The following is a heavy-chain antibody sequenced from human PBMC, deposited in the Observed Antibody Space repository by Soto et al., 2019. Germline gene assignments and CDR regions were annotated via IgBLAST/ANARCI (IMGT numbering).Heavy chain of an antibody. Sequence: QLQLQGSGPGLVKPSETLSLTCTVAGGSVNSDGYFWALIRQPPGKGLEWIGSVYRTGNTYPNLSLKSRVTMSVDTSKNQFSLTLRSVTAADTAVYYCARQTLDYYTSGSYSNWFDPWGQGHLVTVSS. D-gene: IGHD3-10*01. CDR1: GGSVNSDGYF. J-gene: IGHJ5*02. CDR3: ARQTLDYYTSGSYSNWFDP. CDR2: VYRTGNT. V-gene: IGHV4-39*01.